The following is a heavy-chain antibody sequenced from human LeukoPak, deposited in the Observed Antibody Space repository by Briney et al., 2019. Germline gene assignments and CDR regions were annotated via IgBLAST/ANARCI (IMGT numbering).Heavy chain of an antibody. CDR2: LSYDGSNK. V-gene: IGHV3-30*03. CDR3: ARSAYYYDSRGYHNFYHYGMDV. Sequence: GGSLRLSCAASGFTFSTYGMHWVRQAPGKGLEWVAVLSYDGSNKYYADSVKGRFTISRDNPKNTLYLQMNSLRAEDTAVYYCARSAYYYDSRGYHNFYHYGMDVWGQGTTVTVSS. D-gene: IGHD3-22*01. J-gene: IGHJ6*02. CDR1: GFTFSTYG.